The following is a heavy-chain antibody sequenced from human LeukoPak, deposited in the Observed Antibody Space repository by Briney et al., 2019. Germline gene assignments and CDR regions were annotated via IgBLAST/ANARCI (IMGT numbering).Heavy chain of an antibody. D-gene: IGHD3-22*01. V-gene: IGHV3-48*04. Sequence: PGGSLRLSCAASGFTFSSYSMNWVRQAAGKVLEWVSYISSSSSTIYYADSVKGRFTISRDNAKNSLYLQMNSLRAEDTAVYYCARDSDDSSGYYGYWGQGTLVTVSS. J-gene: IGHJ4*02. CDR1: GFTFSSYS. CDR3: ARDSDDSSGYYGY. CDR2: ISSSSSTI.